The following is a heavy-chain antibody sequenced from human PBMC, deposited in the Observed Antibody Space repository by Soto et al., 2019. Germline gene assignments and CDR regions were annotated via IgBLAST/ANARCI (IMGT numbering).Heavy chain of an antibody. D-gene: IGHD3-22*01. V-gene: IGHV3-30-3*01. CDR3: ARGGIIVG. CDR1: GFNFTSYA. J-gene: IGHJ4*02. CDR2: ISYDGSDK. Sequence: QVQLVESGGGVVQPGRALRLSCAASGFNFTSYAMHWVRQAPGKGLEWVAVISYDGSDKYYADSAKGRFTSSRDNSTNTLYLQMNSVTADDSAVYYCARGGIIVGWGQGTLVTVSS.